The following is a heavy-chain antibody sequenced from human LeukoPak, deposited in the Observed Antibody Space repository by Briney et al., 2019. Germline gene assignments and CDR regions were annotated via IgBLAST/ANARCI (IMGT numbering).Heavy chain of an antibody. D-gene: IGHD3-22*01. CDR2: IIPIFGTA. V-gene: IGHV1-69*13. Sequence: SVKVSCKASGGTFSSYAISWVRQAPGQGLEWMGGIIPIFGTANYAQKFQGRVTVTADESTSTAYMELSSLRSEDTAVYYCARYDSSGYYLYYWGQGTLVTISS. J-gene: IGHJ4*02. CDR1: GGTFSSYA. CDR3: ARYDSSGYYLYY.